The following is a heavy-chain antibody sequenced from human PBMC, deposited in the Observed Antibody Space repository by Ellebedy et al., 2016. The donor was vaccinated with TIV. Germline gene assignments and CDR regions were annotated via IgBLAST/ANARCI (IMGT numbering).Heavy chain of an antibody. V-gene: IGHV1-2*04. CDR3: ARGLGATPDY. CDR2: INPNSGGT. CDR1: GYTFTAFY. D-gene: IGHD1-26*01. J-gene: IGHJ4*02. Sequence: ASVKVSCKASGYTFTAFYIHWVRQAPGQGLAWMGWINPNSGGTNYAQKFQGWVTMTRDTSISTAYMELSRLRSDDTAVYYCARGLGATPDYWGQGTLVTVSS.